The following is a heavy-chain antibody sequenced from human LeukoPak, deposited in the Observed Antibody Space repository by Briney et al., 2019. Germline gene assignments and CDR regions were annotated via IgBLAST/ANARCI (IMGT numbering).Heavy chain of an antibody. CDR2: VSADGVST. CDR1: GFTFSAYA. Sequence: PGGSLRLSCSASGFTFSAYAMPWVRQAPGKGLEHVSIVSADGVSTYYAMSVKGRFTISRDNSKSTVYLQVGSLRGEDMAMYYCVTNIAGAFDIWGQGTMVTVSS. D-gene: IGHD1-1*01. J-gene: IGHJ3*02. CDR3: VTNIAGAFDI. V-gene: IGHV3-64*01.